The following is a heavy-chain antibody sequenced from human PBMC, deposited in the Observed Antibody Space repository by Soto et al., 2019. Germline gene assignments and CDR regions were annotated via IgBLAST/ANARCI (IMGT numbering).Heavy chain of an antibody. CDR2: ISGSGGST. J-gene: IGHJ4*02. Sequence: EVQLLESGGGLVQPGGSLRLSCAASGFTFSSYAMSWVRQAPGKGLEWVSAISGSGGSTYYAASVKGRFTISRDNSKDTLYPKMTSRRAEDTAVYYCAYSSTPSDYWGQGTLVTVSS. V-gene: IGHV3-23*01. CDR1: GFTFSSYA. D-gene: IGHD6-13*01. CDR3: AYSSTPSDY.